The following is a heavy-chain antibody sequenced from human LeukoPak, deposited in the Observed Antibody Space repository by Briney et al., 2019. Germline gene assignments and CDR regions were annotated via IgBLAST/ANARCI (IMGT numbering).Heavy chain of an antibody. J-gene: IGHJ4*02. D-gene: IGHD4-17*01. V-gene: IGHV5-51*01. CDR1: GYSFTSYW. CDR3: ARLPTTTYLDY. Sequence: GESLKISRKGSGYSFTSYWIGWVRQMPGKGLEWMGIIYPGDSDTRYSPSFEGQVTISADKSSSTAYLQWSSLKASDTAMYYCARLPTTTYLDYWGQGTLVTVSS. CDR2: IYPGDSDT.